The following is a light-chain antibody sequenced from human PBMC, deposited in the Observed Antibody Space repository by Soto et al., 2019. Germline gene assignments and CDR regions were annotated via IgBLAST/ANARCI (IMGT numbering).Light chain of an antibody. Sequence: QSVLTQPPSVSVATGQRVTISCTGSSSNIGAGYDVHWYQQLPGTAPKLLIYGNSNRPSGVPDRFSGSKSGTSASLAITGLQAEDESEYSCQSYDSSLSGSVVFGGGTQLTVL. CDR3: QSYDSSLSGSVV. CDR2: GNS. V-gene: IGLV1-40*01. J-gene: IGLJ2*01. CDR1: SSNIGAGYD.